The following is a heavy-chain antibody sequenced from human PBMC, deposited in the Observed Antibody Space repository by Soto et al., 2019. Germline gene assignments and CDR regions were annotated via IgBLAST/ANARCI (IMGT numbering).Heavy chain of an antibody. J-gene: IGHJ4*02. D-gene: IGHD6-19*01. CDR3: ARDAGGRMGSGPRGY. Sequence: QVQLVQSGAEVKKPGASVKVSCKASGYTFTSYAMHWVRQAPGQRLEWMGWINAGNGNTKYSQKFQGGVTITRDTSASTAYMELSSLRSEDTAVYYCARDAGGRMGSGPRGYWGQGTLVTVSS. V-gene: IGHV1-3*01. CDR1: GYTFTSYA. CDR2: INAGNGNT.